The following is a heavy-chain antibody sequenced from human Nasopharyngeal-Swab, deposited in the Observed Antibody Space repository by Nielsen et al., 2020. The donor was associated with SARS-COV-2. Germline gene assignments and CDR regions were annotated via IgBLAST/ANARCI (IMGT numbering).Heavy chain of an antibody. CDR2: IYHSGST. D-gene: IGHD6-13*01. Sequence: VRQAPGKGLEWIGEIYHSGSTNYNPSLKSRVTISVDKSKNQFSLKLSSVTAVDTAVYYCARRPGGTAAAGDAFDIWGQGTMVTVSS. J-gene: IGHJ3*02. V-gene: IGHV4-4*02. CDR3: ARRPGGTAAAGDAFDI.